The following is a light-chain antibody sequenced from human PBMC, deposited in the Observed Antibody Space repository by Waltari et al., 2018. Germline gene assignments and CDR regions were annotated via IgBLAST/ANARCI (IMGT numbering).Light chain of an antibody. CDR1: QPINSL. Sequence: DIQMTQSPSTLSASIGDRVTITCRASQPINSLLAWYQQKPGKAPNPLSYQASSLQSGVPSRFSGSASGTEFTLTISSLQPDDFATYYCQQYNSYPWTFGQGTKVEIK. CDR3: QQYNSYPWT. J-gene: IGKJ1*01. V-gene: IGKV1-5*03. CDR2: QAS.